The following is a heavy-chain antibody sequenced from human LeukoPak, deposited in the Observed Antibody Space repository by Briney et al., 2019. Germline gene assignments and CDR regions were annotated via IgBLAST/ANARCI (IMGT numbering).Heavy chain of an antibody. D-gene: IGHD6-13*01. V-gene: IGHV5-51*01. Sequence: GESLKISCKGSGYSFTSYWIGWVRQMPGKGLEWMGIIYPGDSDTRYSPSFQGQVTISADKSISTAYLQWSSLKASDTAMYYCARSYIRPMEQQLVPWFDPWGQGTLVTVSS. CDR2: IYPGDSDT. J-gene: IGHJ5*02. CDR3: ARSYIRPMEQQLVPWFDP. CDR1: GYSFTSYW.